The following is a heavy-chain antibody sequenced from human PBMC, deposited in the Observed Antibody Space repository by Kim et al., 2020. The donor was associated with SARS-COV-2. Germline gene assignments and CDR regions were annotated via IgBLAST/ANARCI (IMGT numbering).Heavy chain of an antibody. CDR3: AKPRGWPYYFGY. J-gene: IGHJ4*02. Sequence: FYGDSVKGRFTISRDNSKNTVYLQMNSLRAEDKAVYYCAKPRGWPYYFGYWGQGTLVAVSS. V-gene: IGHV3-23*01. D-gene: IGHD6-19*01.